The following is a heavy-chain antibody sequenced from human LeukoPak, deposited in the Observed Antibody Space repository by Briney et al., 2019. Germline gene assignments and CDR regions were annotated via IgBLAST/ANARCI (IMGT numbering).Heavy chain of an antibody. D-gene: IGHD3-16*01. J-gene: IGHJ3*02. CDR3: ARDGRNYDYVWGSPSPGAFDI. CDR2: ISSSSSYI. Sequence: PGGSLRPSCAASGFTFSSYSMNWVRQAPGKGLEWVSSISSSSSYIYYADSVKGRFTISRDNAKNSLYLQMNSLRAEDTAVYYCARDGRNYDYVWGSPSPGAFDIWGQGTMVTVSS. V-gene: IGHV3-21*01. CDR1: GFTFSSYS.